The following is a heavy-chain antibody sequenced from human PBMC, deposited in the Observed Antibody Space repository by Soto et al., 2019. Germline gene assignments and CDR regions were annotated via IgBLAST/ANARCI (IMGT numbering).Heavy chain of an antibody. CDR2: IYSGGST. CDR3: AREEVAVAGTNY. J-gene: IGHJ4*02. Sequence: LACASSRVTVSSKYMSWVRQNPGKGLEWVSVIYSGGSTYYADSVKGRFTISRDNSKNTLYLQMNSLRAEDTAVYYCAREEVAVAGTNYWGQGTLVTVSS. CDR1: RVTVSSKY. V-gene: IGHV3-66*01. D-gene: IGHD6-19*01.